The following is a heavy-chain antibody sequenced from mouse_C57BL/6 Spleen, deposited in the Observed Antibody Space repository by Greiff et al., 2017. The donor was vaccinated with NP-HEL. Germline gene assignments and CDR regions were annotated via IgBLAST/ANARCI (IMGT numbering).Heavy chain of an antibody. Sequence: QVQLQQPGAELVKPGASVKVSCKASGYTFTSYWMHWVKQRPGQGLEWIGRIHPSDSDTNYNQKFKGQATLTVDKSSSTAYMQLSSLTSGASAVYYGAMSTGTVWFAYWGQGTLVTVSA. V-gene: IGHV1-74*01. D-gene: IGHD4-1*01. CDR3: AMSTGTVWFAY. CDR1: GYTFTSYW. J-gene: IGHJ3*01. CDR2: IHPSDSDT.